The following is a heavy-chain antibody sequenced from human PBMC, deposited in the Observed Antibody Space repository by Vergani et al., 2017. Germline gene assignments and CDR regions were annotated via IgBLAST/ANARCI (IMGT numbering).Heavy chain of an antibody. Sequence: QVQLVESGGGVVQPGRSLRLSCAASGFTFSDYYMSWIRQAPGKGLEWVSYISSSGSTIYYADSVKGRFTISRDNAKNSLYMQMNSLRAEDTAVYYCAREYDFWSGYIPYYYYYGMDVWGQGTTVTVSS. D-gene: IGHD3-3*01. CDR1: GFTFSDYY. CDR2: ISSSGSTI. CDR3: AREYDFWSGYIPYYYYYGMDV. J-gene: IGHJ6*02. V-gene: IGHV3-11*04.